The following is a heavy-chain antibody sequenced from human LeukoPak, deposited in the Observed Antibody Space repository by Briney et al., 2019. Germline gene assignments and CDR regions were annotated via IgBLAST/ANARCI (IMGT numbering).Heavy chain of an antibody. J-gene: IGHJ4*02. Sequence: ASVTVSYMHPRYTFTQHCVHWLRLAPGEGLEWMGWINPNSRGTKYTQKFHGRVSMTADTFSSTAYMELCSLISDDTAVYYGARKSYFDYWGQGTLVAVPS. CDR3: ARKSYFDY. CDR1: RYTFTQHC. CDR2: INPNSRGT. V-gene: IGHV1-2*02.